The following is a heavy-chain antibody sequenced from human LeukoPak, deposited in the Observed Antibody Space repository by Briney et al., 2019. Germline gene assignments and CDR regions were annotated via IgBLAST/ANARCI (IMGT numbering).Heavy chain of an antibody. J-gene: IGHJ4*02. Sequence: SETLSLTCTVSGGSISSYYWGWIRQPPGKGLEWIGSIYYSGSTYYNPSLKSRVTISVDTSKNQFSLKLSSVTAADTAVYYCARSSIAARPLDYWGQGTLVTVSS. V-gene: IGHV4-39*01. CDR2: IYYSGST. CDR3: ARSSIAARPLDY. CDR1: GGSISSYY. D-gene: IGHD6-6*01.